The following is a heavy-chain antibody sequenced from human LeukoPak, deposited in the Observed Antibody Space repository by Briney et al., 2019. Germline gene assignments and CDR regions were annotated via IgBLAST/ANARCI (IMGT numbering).Heavy chain of an antibody. CDR1: GITFIKYS. CDR2: ITGSGAFT. D-gene: IGHD6-6*01. J-gene: IGHJ5*02. V-gene: IGHV3-23*01. Sequence: GGSLRLSCAASGITFIKYSMTWVRQAPGKGLEWVSAITGSGAFTDYADSVKGRFTISRDNSKNTLYLQMNSLRAEDTAVYYCARGGLADSFDPWGQGTLVTVSS. CDR3: ARGGLADSFDP.